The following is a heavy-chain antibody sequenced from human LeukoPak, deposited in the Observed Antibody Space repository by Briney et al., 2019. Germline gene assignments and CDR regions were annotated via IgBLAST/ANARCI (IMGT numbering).Heavy chain of an antibody. D-gene: IGHD6-19*01. CDR2: VYPADSDT. Sequence: GESLKISCKGSGYDFASYWIGWVRQMPGKGLEWLGIVYPADSDTRYSPSFQGQVTISADKSISTAYLQWSRLKASDTAIYYCAMAGNSGGDYWGQGTLVTVSS. V-gene: IGHV5-51*01. CDR1: GYDFASYW. J-gene: IGHJ4*02. CDR3: AMAGNSGGDY.